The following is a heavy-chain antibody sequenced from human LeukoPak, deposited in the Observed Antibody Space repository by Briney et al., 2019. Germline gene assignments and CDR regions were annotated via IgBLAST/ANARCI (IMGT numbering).Heavy chain of an antibody. CDR2: INPNSGGT. Sequence: ASVKVSCKASGYTFTGYYMHWVRQAPGQGLEWMGWINPNSGGTNYAQKFQGRVTMTRDTSISTAYMELSRLRSDDTAVYYCARDQYSSSWFDPWGQGTLVTVSS. CDR1: GYTFTGYY. D-gene: IGHD6-13*01. V-gene: IGHV1-2*02. J-gene: IGHJ5*02. CDR3: ARDQYSSSWFDP.